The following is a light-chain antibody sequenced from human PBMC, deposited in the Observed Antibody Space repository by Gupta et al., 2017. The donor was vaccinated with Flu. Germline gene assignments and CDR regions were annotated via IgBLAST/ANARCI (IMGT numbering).Light chain of an antibody. J-gene: IGLJ1*01. CDR1: SSDVGTYNR. CDR2: EVT. CDR3: SSYTGSNTYV. V-gene: IGLV2-18*02. Sequence: SVAISCTGASSDVGTYNRVSWYQQPPGTAPKLMIYEVTNRPSGVPDRFSGSKSGITASLTISGLQAEDEADYYCSSYTGSNTYVFGTGTKVTVL.